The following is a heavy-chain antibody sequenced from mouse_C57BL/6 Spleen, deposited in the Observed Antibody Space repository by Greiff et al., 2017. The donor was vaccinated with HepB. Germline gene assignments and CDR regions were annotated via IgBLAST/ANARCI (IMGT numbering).Heavy chain of an antibody. Sequence: EVKVVESEGGLVQPGSSMKLSCTASGFTFSDYYMAWVRQVPEKGLEWVANINYDGSSTYYLDSLKSRFIISRDNAKNILYLQMSSLKSEDTATYYCARDGYEGLDYWGQGTSVTVSS. D-gene: IGHD2-2*01. J-gene: IGHJ4*01. CDR2: INYDGSST. CDR1: GFTFSDYY. CDR3: ARDGYEGLDY. V-gene: IGHV5-16*01.